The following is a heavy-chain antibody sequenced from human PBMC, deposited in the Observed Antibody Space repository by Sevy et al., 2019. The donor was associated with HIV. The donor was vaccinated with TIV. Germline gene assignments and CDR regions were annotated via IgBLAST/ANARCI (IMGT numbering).Heavy chain of an antibody. Sequence: SETLSLTCAVSGGSISSGGYSWSWIRQPPGKGLEWIGYIYHSGSTYYNPSLKSRVTISVDRSKSQFSLKLSSVTAADTAVYYCARGPYGDYGGNYFDYWGQGTLVTVSS. CDR1: GGSISSGGYS. CDR2: IYHSGST. D-gene: IGHD4-17*01. CDR3: ARGPYGDYGGNYFDY. V-gene: IGHV4-30-2*01. J-gene: IGHJ4*02.